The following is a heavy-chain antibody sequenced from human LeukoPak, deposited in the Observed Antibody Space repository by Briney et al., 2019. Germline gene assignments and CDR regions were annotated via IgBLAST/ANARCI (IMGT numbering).Heavy chain of an antibody. Sequence: GASVRVCGSAAGYTVTCYDMHRMRRAPGQGLEGRGWINPNSGSTNYAQKFQGRVTMTRDTSISTSYMELSRLTSDDTAVYYCATTSQYSSGGYAYDYWGQGTLVTVSS. J-gene: IGHJ4*02. V-gene: IGHV1-2*02. CDR2: INPNSGST. CDR1: GYTVTCYD. CDR3: ATTSQYSSGGYAYDY. D-gene: IGHD6-19*01.